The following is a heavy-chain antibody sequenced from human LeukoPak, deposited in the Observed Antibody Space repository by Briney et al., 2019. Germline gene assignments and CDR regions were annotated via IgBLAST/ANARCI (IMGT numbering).Heavy chain of an antibody. CDR1: GFTFSNYA. V-gene: IGHV3-23*01. Sequence: GGSLRLSCAASGFTFSNYAMSWVRQAPGKGLEWVSTISGTGVSTYYADSVKGRFTISRDNSKNMLYLQMSSLRAGDTAVYYCARQPPSYYFDYWGQGTLVTVSS. CDR2: ISGTGVST. CDR3: ARQPPSYYFDY. J-gene: IGHJ4*02. D-gene: IGHD6-6*01.